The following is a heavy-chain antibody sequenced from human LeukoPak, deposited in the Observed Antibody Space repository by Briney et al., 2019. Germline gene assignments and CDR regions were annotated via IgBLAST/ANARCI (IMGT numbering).Heavy chain of an antibody. D-gene: IGHD2-2*01. CDR1: GFTFSSYW. J-gene: IGHJ6*03. CDR2: ISGSGGST. Sequence: GGSVTLSCAASGFTFSSYWMHWVRQAPGKGLDWVSAISGSGGSTYYADSVKGRFTISRDNSKNTLYLQMNSLIAEDTAVYYCAKHQLLFQRYDYYYMDVWGKGTTITVSS. V-gene: IGHV3-23*01. CDR3: AKHQLLFQRYDYYYMDV.